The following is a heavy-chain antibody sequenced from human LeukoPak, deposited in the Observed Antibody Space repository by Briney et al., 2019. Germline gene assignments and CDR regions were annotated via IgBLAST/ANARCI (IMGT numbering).Heavy chain of an antibody. CDR2: INPNSGGT. CDR3: ARDRIAAAGRWFDP. D-gene: IGHD6-13*01. CDR1: GYTFTSYD. V-gene: IGHV1-2*02. J-gene: IGHJ5*02. Sequence: ASVKVSCKASGYTFTSYDINWVRQAPGQGLEWMGWINPNSGGTNYAQKFQGRVTMTRDTSISTAYMELSRLRSDDTAVYYCARDRIAAAGRWFDPWGQGTLVTVSS.